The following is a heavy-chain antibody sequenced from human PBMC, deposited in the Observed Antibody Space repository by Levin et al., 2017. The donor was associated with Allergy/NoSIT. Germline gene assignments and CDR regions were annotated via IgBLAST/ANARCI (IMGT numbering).Heavy chain of an antibody. Sequence: SETLSLTCTVSGASISNGDYYWIWVRQQPGKGLEWIGHIYYSGATYYNPPLMSRVSMSKDTTKNQFSLKLTSVTAADTAVYYCARVKKEKGIMVTTGLWLDPWGQGSLVTVAS. CDR1: GASISNGDYY. V-gene: IGHV4-31*03. CDR2: IYYSGAT. CDR3: ARVKKEKGIMVTTGLWLDP. D-gene: IGHD1-20*01. J-gene: IGHJ5*02.